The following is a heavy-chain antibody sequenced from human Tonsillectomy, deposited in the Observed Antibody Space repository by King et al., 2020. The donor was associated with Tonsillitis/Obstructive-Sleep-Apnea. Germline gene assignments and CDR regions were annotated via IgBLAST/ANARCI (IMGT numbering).Heavy chain of an antibody. V-gene: IGHV3-21*01. J-gene: IGHJ3*02. CDR2: IIISSSYI. D-gene: IGHD2-2*01. CDR3: AGGAYCSSTSCPKYDAFDI. Sequence: VQLVESGGGLVKPGGSLRLSCAASGFTFSSYNMNWVRQAPGKGLEWVSSIIISSSYIDYADSVKGRFTISRDNARNSLYLQMNSLRAEDTAVYYCAGGAYCSSTSCPKYDAFDIWGQGPMVTVSS. CDR1: GFTFSSYN.